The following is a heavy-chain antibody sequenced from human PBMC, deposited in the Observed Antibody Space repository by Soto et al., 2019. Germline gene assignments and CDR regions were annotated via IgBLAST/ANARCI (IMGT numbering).Heavy chain of an antibody. Sequence: ASVKVSCKVSGYTLTELSMHWVRQAPGKGLEWMGGFDPEDGETIYAQKFQGRVTMTEDTSTDTAYMELSSLRSEDTAVYYCATDRLLEWSDNWFDPWGQGTLVTVSS. J-gene: IGHJ5*02. D-gene: IGHD3-3*01. CDR1: GYTLTELS. V-gene: IGHV1-24*01. CDR2: FDPEDGET. CDR3: ATDRLLEWSDNWFDP.